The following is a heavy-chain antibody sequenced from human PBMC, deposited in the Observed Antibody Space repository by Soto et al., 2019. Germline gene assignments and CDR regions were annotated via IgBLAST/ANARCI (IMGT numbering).Heavy chain of an antibody. CDR2: IFFFGSP. CDR3: ARVLRWLTFDY. V-gene: IGHV4-30-4*01. J-gene: IGHJ4*02. CDR1: GGSISSGDYY. D-gene: IGHD5-18*01. Sequence: SETLSLTCTVSGGSISSGDYYWSWIRQPSGKCLVFIVYIFFFGSPYYNPFLKSRFTISLDTSKNHFSLKLSSLTAADTAVYYCARVLRWLTFDYWGQGTLVTVSS.